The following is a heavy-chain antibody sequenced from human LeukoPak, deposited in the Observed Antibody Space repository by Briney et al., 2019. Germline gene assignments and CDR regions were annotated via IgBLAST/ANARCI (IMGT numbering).Heavy chain of an antibody. D-gene: IGHD3-10*01. CDR1: GLTVSSYG. J-gene: IGHJ4*02. CDR3: AKYTSGTYYRGLDQ. Sequence: GGSLRLSCGASGLTVSSYGMSWVRQAPGKGLEWVSTTIGTAGNTYYADSVKGRFTISRDDSKNTVYLQMNSLRAEDTAVYSCAKYTSGTYYRGLDQWGQGTLVTVSS. V-gene: IGHV3-23*01. CDR2: TIGTAGNT.